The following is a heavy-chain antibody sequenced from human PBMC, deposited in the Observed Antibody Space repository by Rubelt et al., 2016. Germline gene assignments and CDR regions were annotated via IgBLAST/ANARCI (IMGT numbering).Heavy chain of an antibody. J-gene: IGHJ4*02. CDR3: AKEFDFGVVGPH. V-gene: IGHV3-23*04. CDR2: ISGSGGST. CDR1: GFTFSSYS. Sequence: EVQLVESGGGLVQPGGSLRLSCAASGFTFSSYSMNWVRQAPGKGLEWVSAISGSGGSTYYADAVKARFPNSRENSRNTLFLQVSSLRAEDTAVYYCAKEFDFGVVGPHWGQGTLVTVSS. D-gene: IGHD3-3*01.